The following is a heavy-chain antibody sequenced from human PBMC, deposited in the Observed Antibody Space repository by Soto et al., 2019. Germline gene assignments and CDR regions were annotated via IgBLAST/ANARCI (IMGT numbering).Heavy chain of an antibody. D-gene: IGHD2-2*01. Sequence: VKVSCKASGGTFSSYAISWVRQAPGQGLEWMGGIIPIFGTANYAQKFQGRVTITADESTSTAYMELSSLRSEDTAVYYCARDGSSTSLVYYYGMDVWGQGTTVTVSS. V-gene: IGHV1-69*13. J-gene: IGHJ6*02. CDR2: IIPIFGTA. CDR3: ARDGSSTSLVYYYGMDV. CDR1: GGTFSSYA.